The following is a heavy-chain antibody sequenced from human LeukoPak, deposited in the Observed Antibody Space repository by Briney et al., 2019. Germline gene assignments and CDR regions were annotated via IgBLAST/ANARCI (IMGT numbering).Heavy chain of an antibody. J-gene: IGHJ3*02. CDR2: ISGSGGST. CDR3: ARGLTIDDAFDI. Sequence: GGSLRLSCAASGFTFSSYAMSWVRQAPGKGLEWVSAISGSGGSTYYADSVKGRFTISRDNSKNTLYLQMNSLRAEDTAVYYCARGLTIDDAFDIWGQGTMVTVSS. CDR1: GFTFSSYA. D-gene: IGHD3-3*01. V-gene: IGHV3-23*01.